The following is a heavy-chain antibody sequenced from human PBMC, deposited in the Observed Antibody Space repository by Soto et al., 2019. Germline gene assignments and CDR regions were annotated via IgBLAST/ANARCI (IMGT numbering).Heavy chain of an antibody. CDR3: ARSPGTGGGGSCYYGCYYYYGMDV. D-gene: IGHD2-15*01. Sequence: PGGSLRLSCAASGFTFSSYWMHWVRQAPGKGLVWVSRINSDGSSTSYADSVKGRFTISRDNAKNTLYLQMNSLRAEDTAVYYCARSPGTGGGGSCYYGCYYYYGMDVWGQGTTVTVSS. CDR2: INSDGSST. V-gene: IGHV3-74*01. J-gene: IGHJ6*02. CDR1: GFTFSSYW.